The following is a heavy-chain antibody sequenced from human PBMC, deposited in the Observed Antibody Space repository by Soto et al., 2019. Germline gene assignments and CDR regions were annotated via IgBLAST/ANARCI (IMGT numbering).Heavy chain of an antibody. CDR1: GGTFSSYA. Sequence: SVKVSCKASGGTFSSYAISWVRQAPGQGLEWMGGIIPIFGTANYAQKFQGRVTITADESTSTAYMELSSLRSEDTAVYYCARGPIQFLESSYYYYGMDVWGQGTTVTVSS. V-gene: IGHV1-69*13. J-gene: IGHJ6*02. CDR2: IIPIFGTA. D-gene: IGHD3-3*01. CDR3: ARGPIQFLESSYYYYGMDV.